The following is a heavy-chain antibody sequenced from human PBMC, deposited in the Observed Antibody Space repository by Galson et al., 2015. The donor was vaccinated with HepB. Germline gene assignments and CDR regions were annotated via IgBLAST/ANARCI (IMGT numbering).Heavy chain of an antibody. J-gene: IGHJ3*02. V-gene: IGHV3-49*04. CDR2: IRSRAYGGTT. CDR1: GFTFGDYA. CDR3: TGDHPRFTMIVVGYAFDI. D-gene: IGHD3-22*01. Sequence: SLRLSCAASGFTFGDYAMSWVRQAPGKGLEWVGFIRSRAYGGTTEYAASVKGRFTISRDDSKSIAYLQMNSLKTEDTAVYYCTGDHPRFTMIVVGYAFDIWGQGTMVTVSS.